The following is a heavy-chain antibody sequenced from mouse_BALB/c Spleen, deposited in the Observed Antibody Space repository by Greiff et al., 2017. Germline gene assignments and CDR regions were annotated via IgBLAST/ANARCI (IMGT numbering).Heavy chain of an antibody. CDR2: IYPGGGYT. Sequence: QVQLKESGAELVRPGTSVKISCKASGYTFTNYWLGWVKQRPGHGLEWIGDIYPGGGYTNYNEKFKGKATLTADTSSSTAYMQLSSLTSEDSAVYFCARPGGNLDYWGQGTTLTVSS. D-gene: IGHD1-1*02. CDR3: ARPGGNLDY. V-gene: IGHV1-63*02. CDR1: GYTFTNYW. J-gene: IGHJ2*01.